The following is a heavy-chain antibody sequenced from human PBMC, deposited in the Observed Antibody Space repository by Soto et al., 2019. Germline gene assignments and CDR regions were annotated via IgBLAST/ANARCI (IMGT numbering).Heavy chain of an antibody. J-gene: IGHJ1*01. V-gene: IGHV3-53*01. D-gene: IGHD6-19*01. CDR2: FYDSRST. Sequence: EVQLVESGGGLVQPGESLRLSCEVSGINITGHYMGWARQAPGKGLEWISIFYDSRSTYYAASVKGRFTISSGTPKNALHLQMNSLKVDETARYYCVRVGPGAVAGTPHHWGQGTPVTVSS. CDR1: GINITGHY. CDR3: VRVGPGAVAGTPHH.